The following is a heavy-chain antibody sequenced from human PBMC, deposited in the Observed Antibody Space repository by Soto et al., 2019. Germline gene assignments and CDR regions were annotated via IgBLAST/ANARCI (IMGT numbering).Heavy chain of an antibody. CDR3: ASFTSMGMDV. J-gene: IGHJ6*02. CDR1: GGTFSSYT. D-gene: IGHD3-3*01. CDR2: IIPILGIA. V-gene: IGHV1-69*02. Sequence: QVQLVQSGAEVKKPGSSVKVSCKASGGTFSSYTISWVRQAPGQGLEWMGRIIPILGIANYAQKFQGRVTITADKSTSTAYLELSSLRSEDTDVYYCASFTSMGMDVWGQGTTVTVSS.